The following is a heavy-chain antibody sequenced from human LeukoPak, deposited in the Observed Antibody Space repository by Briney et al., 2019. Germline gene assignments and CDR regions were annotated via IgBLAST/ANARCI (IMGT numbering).Heavy chain of an antibody. Sequence: SETLSLTCTVSGGSISSYYWSWIRQPPGKGLEWIGYIYYSGSTNYNPSLKSRVTISVDPSKNQFSLKLSSVTAADTAVYYCARVLVEMATIRTFDIWGQGTMVTVSS. J-gene: IGHJ3*02. D-gene: IGHD5-24*01. V-gene: IGHV4-59*01. CDR1: GGSISSYY. CDR3: ARVLVEMATIRTFDI. CDR2: IYYSGST.